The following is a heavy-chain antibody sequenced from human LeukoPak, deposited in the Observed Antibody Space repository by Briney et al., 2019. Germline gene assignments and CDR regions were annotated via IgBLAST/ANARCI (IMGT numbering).Heavy chain of an antibody. CDR1: GFTFSSYA. CDR3: AKDGYNWNFFWFDP. V-gene: IGHV3-23*01. Sequence: GGSLRPSCAASGFTFSSYAMSWVRQAPGKGLEWVSAISGSGGSTYYADSVKGRFTISRDNSKNTLYLQMNSLRAEDTAVYYCAKDGYNWNFFWFDPWGQGTLVTVSS. CDR2: ISGSGGST. J-gene: IGHJ5*02. D-gene: IGHD1-7*01.